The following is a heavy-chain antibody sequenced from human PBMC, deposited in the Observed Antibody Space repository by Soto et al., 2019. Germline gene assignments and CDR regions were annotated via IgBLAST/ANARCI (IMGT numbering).Heavy chain of an antibody. CDR2: ISAYNGNT. CDR3: ARDSLIWYSSSWNP. V-gene: IGHV1-18*01. Sequence: ASVKVSCKASGYTFTIYCISWVRQAPGQGLEWMGWISAYNGNTNYAQKLQGRVTMTTDTSTSTAYMELRSLRSDDTAVYYCARDSLIWYSSSWNPWGQGTLVTVSS. D-gene: IGHD6-13*01. CDR1: GYTFTIYC. J-gene: IGHJ5*02.